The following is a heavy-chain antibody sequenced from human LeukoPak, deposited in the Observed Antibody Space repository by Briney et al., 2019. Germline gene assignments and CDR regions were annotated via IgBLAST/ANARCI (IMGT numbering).Heavy chain of an antibody. J-gene: IGHJ4*02. V-gene: IGHV3-53*01. CDR3: ARGTQYYYDSSGYYGRFDY. CDR2: IHSGGST. D-gene: IGHD3-22*01. CDR1: GFTVSSNY. Sequence: GGSLRLSCVASGFTVSSNYMSWVRQAPGKGLEWVSVIHSGGSTYYADSVKGRFTISRDNSKNTLYLQMNSLRAEDTAVYYCARGTQYYYDSSGYYGRFDYWGQGTLVTVSS.